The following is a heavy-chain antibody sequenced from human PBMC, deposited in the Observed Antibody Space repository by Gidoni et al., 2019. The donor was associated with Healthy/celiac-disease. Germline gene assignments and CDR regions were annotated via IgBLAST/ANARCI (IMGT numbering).Heavy chain of an antibody. D-gene: IGHD3-22*01. Sequence: RVTITADKSTSTAYMELSSLRSEDTAVYYCASFGSVITPFDYWGQGTLVTVSS. V-gene: IGHV1-69*02. CDR3: ASFGSVITPFDY. J-gene: IGHJ4*02.